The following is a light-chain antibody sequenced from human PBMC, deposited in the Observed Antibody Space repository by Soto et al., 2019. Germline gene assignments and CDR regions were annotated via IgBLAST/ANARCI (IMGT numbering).Light chain of an antibody. CDR3: TSYEGGNNV. CDR2: EVN. Sequence: QSVLTQPPSASGSPGQSVTISCTGTSSDVGGYNYVSWYQQHPGKVPKLMVYEVNKRPSGVPDRFSGSKSGNTASLTVSGLQAEDEADYYCTSYEGGNNVFGTGTKVTVL. J-gene: IGLJ1*01. V-gene: IGLV2-8*01. CDR1: SSDVGGYNY.